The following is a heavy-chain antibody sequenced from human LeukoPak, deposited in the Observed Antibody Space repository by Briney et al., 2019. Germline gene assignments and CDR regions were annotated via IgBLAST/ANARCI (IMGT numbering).Heavy chain of an antibody. J-gene: IGHJ4*02. D-gene: IGHD2-21*02. CDR3: ARGRGCGDYCLVY. CDR1: GYTFTSYD. Sequence: ASVKVSFKSSGYTFTSYDIYWVRQATGQGLEWMGWMNPNSGNTGYAQKFHGRVTMTRNTAISTAYMELSSLRSEDTTVYYCARGRGCGDYCLVYWGQGTLVTVSS. V-gene: IGHV1-8*01. CDR2: MNPNSGNT.